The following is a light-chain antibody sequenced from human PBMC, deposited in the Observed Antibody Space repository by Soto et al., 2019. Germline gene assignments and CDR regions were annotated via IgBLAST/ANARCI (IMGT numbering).Light chain of an antibody. CDR1: QSIRNY. V-gene: IGKV1-39*01. Sequence: DIQLTQSPSSLSASVGDRVSISCRARQSIRNYLNWYQQKPGKAPKVLIFAASELQSGVPSRFSGSGSGTDVTLTISSLQPDDFATYYCQQSYTSTFGQGTRVE. CDR3: QQSYTST. J-gene: IGKJ1*01. CDR2: AAS.